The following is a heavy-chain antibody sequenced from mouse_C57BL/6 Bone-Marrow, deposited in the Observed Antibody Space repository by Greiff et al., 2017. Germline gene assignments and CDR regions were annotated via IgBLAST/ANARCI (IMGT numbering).Heavy chain of an antibody. CDR3: ARSVYYSNYGRFAY. CDR1: GYTFTSYG. D-gene: IGHD2-5*01. V-gene: IGHV1-81*01. CDR2: IYPRSGNT. Sequence: QVQLKQSGAELARPGASVKLSCKASGYTFTSYGISWVKQRTGQGLEWIGEIYPRSGNTYYNEKFKGKATLTADKSSSTAYMELRSLTSEDSAVYFCARSVYYSNYGRFAYWGQGTLVTVSA. J-gene: IGHJ3*01.